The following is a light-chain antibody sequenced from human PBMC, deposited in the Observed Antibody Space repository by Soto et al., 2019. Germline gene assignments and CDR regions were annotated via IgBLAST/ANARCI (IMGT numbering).Light chain of an antibody. J-gene: IGKJ1*01. CDR3: QQYNSYSWT. Sequence: DIQMTQSPSTLSASVADRVTITCRASQSISSWLAWYQQKPGKAPKLLIYDASSLESRVPSRFSGSGSGTEFTLTISSLQPDDFATYYCQQYNSYSWTFGQGTKVDIK. V-gene: IGKV1-5*01. CDR1: QSISSW. CDR2: DAS.